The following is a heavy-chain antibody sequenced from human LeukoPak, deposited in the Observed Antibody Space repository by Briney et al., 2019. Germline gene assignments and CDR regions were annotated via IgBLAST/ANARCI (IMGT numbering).Heavy chain of an antibody. V-gene: IGHV4-61*02. CDR2: IYTSGST. D-gene: IGHD1-26*01. J-gene: IGHJ5*02. Sequence: SETLSLTCTVSGGSIISGSYYWSWIRQPAGKGLEWIGRIYTSGSTNYNPSLKSRVTISADTSKNQFSLKLSSVTAADTAVYYCARERYGGWFDPWGQGTLVTVSS. CDR3: ARERYGGWFDP. CDR1: GGSIISGSYY.